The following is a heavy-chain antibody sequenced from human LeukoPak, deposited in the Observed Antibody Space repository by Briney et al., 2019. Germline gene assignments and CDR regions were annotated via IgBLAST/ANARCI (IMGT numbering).Heavy chain of an antibody. CDR1: GGSISSSNDC. Sequence: SETLSLTCTVSGGSISSSNDCWDWIRPPPGRGLGWIVSFYYGGSTYYNPSLKSRVTISADTSKNQVSLKLRSVTAADTALYYCTRRRAGRLYNWFDPWGQGTLVTVSS. CDR3: TRRRAGRLYNWFDP. J-gene: IGHJ5*02. D-gene: IGHD1-1*01. CDR2: FYYGGST. V-gene: IGHV4-39*01.